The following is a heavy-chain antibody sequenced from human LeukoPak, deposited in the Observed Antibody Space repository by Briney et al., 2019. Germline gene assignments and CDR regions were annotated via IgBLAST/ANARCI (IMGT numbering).Heavy chain of an antibody. V-gene: IGHV1-24*01. J-gene: IGHJ3*02. Sequence: APVKFSCEVSGYTLTELSMHMVRPAAGKEHEWMGGFDPSDGETIYAQKFKGRVTMTEYTSTDTAYMELSRLRSEDTAVYYCATNGDYGQWAFDIWGQGTMVTVSS. D-gene: IGHD4-17*01. CDR2: FDPSDGET. CDR1: GYTLTELS. CDR3: ATNGDYGQWAFDI.